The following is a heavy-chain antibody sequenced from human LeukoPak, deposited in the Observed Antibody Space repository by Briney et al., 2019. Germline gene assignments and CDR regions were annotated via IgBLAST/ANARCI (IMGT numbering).Heavy chain of an antibody. CDR3: AREVLWFGEEGSMDV. Sequence: PGRSLRLPCAASGFTFSSYAMHWVRQAPGKGLEWVAVISYDGSNKYYADSVKGRFTISRDDSKNTLYLQMNSLRAEDTAVYYCAREVLWFGEEGSMDVWGQGTTVTVSS. J-gene: IGHJ6*02. CDR1: GFTFSSYA. D-gene: IGHD3-10*01. CDR2: ISYDGSNK. V-gene: IGHV3-30-3*01.